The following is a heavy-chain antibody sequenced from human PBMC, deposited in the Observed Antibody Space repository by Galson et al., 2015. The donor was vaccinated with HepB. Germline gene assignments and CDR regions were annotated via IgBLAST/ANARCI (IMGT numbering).Heavy chain of an antibody. V-gene: IGHV3-33*01. J-gene: IGHJ6*02. CDR2: IWYDGSNK. CDR3: ARDRAIFGVVSPFSSMSIIYYGMDV. D-gene: IGHD3-3*01. CDR1: GFTFSSYG. Sequence: SLRLSCAASGFTFSSYGMHWVRQAPGKGLEWVAVIWYDGSNKYYADSVKGRFTISRDNSKNTLYLQMNSLRAEDTAVYYCARDRAIFGVVSPFSSMSIIYYGMDVWGQGTTVTVSS.